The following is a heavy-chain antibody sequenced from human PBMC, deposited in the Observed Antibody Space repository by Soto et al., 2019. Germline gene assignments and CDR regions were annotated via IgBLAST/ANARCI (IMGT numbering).Heavy chain of an antibody. CDR1: GGTFSSYA. D-gene: IGHD2-2*01. V-gene: IGHV1-69*12. Sequence: QVQLVQSGAEVKKPGSSVKVSCKASGGTFSSYAISWVRQAPGQGLEWMGGIIPIFGTANYAQKCQVRVTITADESMSTAYMELSSLRHEDTAVYYCARNPLRLLVPAATDYSYGMDVWGQGTTVTVSS. CDR3: ARNPLRLLVPAATDYSYGMDV. J-gene: IGHJ6*02. CDR2: IIPIFGTA.